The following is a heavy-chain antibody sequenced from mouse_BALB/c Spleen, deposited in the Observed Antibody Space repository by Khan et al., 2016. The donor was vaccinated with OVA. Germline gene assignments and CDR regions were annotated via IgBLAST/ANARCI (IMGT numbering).Heavy chain of an antibody. CDR1: DYTFTDSP. CDR2: VSTNYGNA. J-gene: IGHJ3*01. CDR3: ARDDGYSLFAY. V-gene: IGHV1S137*01. Sequence: QVQLKESGPELVRPGVSVKISCKGSDYTFTDSPIHWVQQSHAKSLEWIGAVSTNYGNANYNQKFKGKALMTVDKSSSTAYLELARLTSEDSAIYYCARDDGYSLFAYWGQGTLVIVSA. D-gene: IGHD2-3*01.